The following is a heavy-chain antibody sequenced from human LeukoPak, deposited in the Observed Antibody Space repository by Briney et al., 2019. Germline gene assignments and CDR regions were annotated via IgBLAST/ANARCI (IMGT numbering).Heavy chain of an antibody. V-gene: IGHV1-69*06. CDR3: ATEEYSSPYYMDV. CDR1: GGTFSSYA. CDR2: IIPTFGTA. D-gene: IGHD6-6*01. Sequence: ASVKVSCKASGGTFSSYAISCVRQAPGQGLEWMGGIIPTFGTANYAQKFQGRVTITADKSTSTAYMELSSLRSEDTAVYYCATEEYSSPYYMDVWGKGTTVIVSS. J-gene: IGHJ6*03.